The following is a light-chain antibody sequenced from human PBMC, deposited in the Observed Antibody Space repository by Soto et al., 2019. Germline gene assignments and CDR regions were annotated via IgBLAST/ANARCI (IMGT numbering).Light chain of an antibody. CDR1: QSVSRNY. CDR3: QQYGDSSART. V-gene: IGKV3-20*01. J-gene: IGKJ1*01. Sequence: ELVLTQSPGTLSLSPGERATLSCSASQSVSRNYLAWYQQRSGQAPRLLIHDASSRATGIPDRFSGSGSGTDFPLTISRREPEDFAVYYCQQYGDSSARTFGQGTRVEIK. CDR2: DAS.